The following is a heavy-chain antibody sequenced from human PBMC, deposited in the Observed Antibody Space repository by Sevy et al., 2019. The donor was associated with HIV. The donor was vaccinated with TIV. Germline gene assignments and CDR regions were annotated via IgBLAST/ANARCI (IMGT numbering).Heavy chain of an antibody. Sequence: SETLSLTCTVSGGSISSGGYYWSWIRQHPGKGLEWIGYIYYSGSTYYNPSLKSRVTISVETSKNQFSLKLSSVTAADTAVYYCARGNVVVPAAIGDWFDPWGQGTLVTVSS. CDR1: GGSISSGGYY. J-gene: IGHJ5*02. CDR2: IYYSGST. V-gene: IGHV4-31*03. D-gene: IGHD2-2*02. CDR3: ARGNVVVPAAIGDWFDP.